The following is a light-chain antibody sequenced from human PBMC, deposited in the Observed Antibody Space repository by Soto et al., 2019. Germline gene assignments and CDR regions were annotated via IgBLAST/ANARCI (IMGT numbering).Light chain of an antibody. V-gene: IGLV1-36*01. CDR3: AAGDDSLNGYV. J-gene: IGLJ1*01. CDR2: YDD. Sequence: QSVLAQPPSVSEAPRQRVTISCSGSSSNIGNNAVNWYQQLPGKAPKLLIYYDDLLPSGVSDRFSGSKSGTSASLAISGLQPEDEADYYCAAGDDSLNGYVFGTGTKVTVL. CDR1: SSNIGNNA.